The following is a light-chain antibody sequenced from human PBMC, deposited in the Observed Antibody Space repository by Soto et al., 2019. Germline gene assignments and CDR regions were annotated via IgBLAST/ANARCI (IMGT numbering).Light chain of an antibody. V-gene: IGLV2-11*01. J-gene: IGLJ3*02. CDR3: CSYAGTYTWV. Sequence: QSALTQPRSVSGSPGRSITISCTGTSSDVGGYDYVSWYQQHPDKAPKLIIYDVSKRPSGVPDRFSGSKSANTASLTISGLQAEDEADYYCCSYAGTYTWVFGGGTKVTVL. CDR1: SSDVGGYDY. CDR2: DVS.